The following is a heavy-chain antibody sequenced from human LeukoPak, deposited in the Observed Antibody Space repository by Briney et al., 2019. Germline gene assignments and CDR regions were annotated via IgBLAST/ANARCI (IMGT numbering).Heavy chain of an antibody. CDR3: AKDKVGCGGGSCYYYYGMDV. J-gene: IGHJ6*02. V-gene: IGHV3-30*18. Sequence: PGTSLRLSCAASGFSFNRYGMHWVRQAPGKGLEWVADTSYDGSNQYYGDSVKGRFTISRDNSKNTLYLQMNSLRAEDTAVYYCAKDKVGCGGGSCYYYYGMDVWGQGTTVTVSS. D-gene: IGHD2-15*01. CDR1: GFSFNRYG. CDR2: TSYDGSNQ.